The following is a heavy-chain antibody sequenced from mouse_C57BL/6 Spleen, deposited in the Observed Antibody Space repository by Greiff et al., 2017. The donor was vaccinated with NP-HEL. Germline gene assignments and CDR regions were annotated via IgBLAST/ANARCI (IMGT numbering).Heavy chain of an antibody. D-gene: IGHD1-1*01. CDR1: GFTFSSYA. Sequence: EVKVVESGGGLVKPGGSLKLSCAASGFTFSSYAMSWVRQTPAKRLEWVATISDGGSYTYYPDNVKGRFTISRDNAKNNLYLQMSHLKSEDTAMYYCARDGTTVVAPEGFDYWGQGTTLTVSS. CDR3: ARDGTTVVAPEGFDY. CDR2: ISDGGSYT. V-gene: IGHV5-4*01. J-gene: IGHJ2*01.